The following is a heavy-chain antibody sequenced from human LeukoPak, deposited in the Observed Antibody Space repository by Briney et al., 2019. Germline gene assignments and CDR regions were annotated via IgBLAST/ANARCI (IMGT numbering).Heavy chain of an antibody. CDR2: IYYSGST. CDR3: ARHGGTCSSTSCYGWFDP. Sequence: SETLSLTCAVYGGSFSGYYWSWIRQPPGKGLEWIGYIYYSGSTNYNPSLKSRVTISVDTSKNQFSLKLSSVTAADTAVYYCARHGGTCSSTSCYGWFDPWGQGTLVTVSS. D-gene: IGHD2-2*01. V-gene: IGHV4-59*08. J-gene: IGHJ5*02. CDR1: GGSFSGYY.